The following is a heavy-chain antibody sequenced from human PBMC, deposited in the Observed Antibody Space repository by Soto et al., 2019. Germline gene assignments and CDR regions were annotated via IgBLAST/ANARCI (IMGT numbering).Heavy chain of an antibody. CDR3: ARIHRAPDRYGMDV. V-gene: IGHV4-34*01. CDR1: GGSFSGYY. CDR2: INHSGST. J-gene: IGHJ6*02. Sequence: PSETLSLTCAVYGGSFSGYYWSWIRQPPGKGLEWIGEINHSGSTNYNPSLKSRVTISVDTSKDQFSLKLSSVTAADTAVYYCARIHRAPDRYGMDVWGQGTTVTVSS.